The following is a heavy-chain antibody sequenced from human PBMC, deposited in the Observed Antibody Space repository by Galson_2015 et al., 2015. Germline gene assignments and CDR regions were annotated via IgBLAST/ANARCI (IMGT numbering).Heavy chain of an antibody. CDR2: ISGIGSYI. J-gene: IGHJ4*02. D-gene: IGHD2-15*01. CDR3: ARGHCSGGSCYPFDY. CDR1: GFSFSSYT. V-gene: IGHV3-21*01. Sequence: SLRLSCAASGFSFSSYTLNWVRQAPGKGLEWVSSISGIGSYIYHADSLKGRFTISRDNSKNTLYLQMNSLRAEDTAVYYCARGHCSGGSCYPFDYWGQGTLVTVSS.